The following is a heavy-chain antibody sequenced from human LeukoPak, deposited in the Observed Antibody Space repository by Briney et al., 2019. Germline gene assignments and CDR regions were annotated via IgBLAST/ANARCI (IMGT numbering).Heavy chain of an antibody. CDR3: ITYYYGSGSYRSQDY. CDR2: IRSKANSYAT. CDR1: GFTFSGSA. Sequence: PGGSLRLSCAASGFTFSGSAMHWVRQASGKGLEWVGRIRSKANSYATAYAASVKGRFTISRDDSKNTAYLQMNSLKTEDTAVYYCITYYYGSGSYRSQDYWGQGTLVTVSS. D-gene: IGHD3-10*01. V-gene: IGHV3-73*01. J-gene: IGHJ4*02.